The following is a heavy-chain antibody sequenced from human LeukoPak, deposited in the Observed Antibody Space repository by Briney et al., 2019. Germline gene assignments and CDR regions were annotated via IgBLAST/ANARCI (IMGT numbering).Heavy chain of an antibody. J-gene: IGHJ3*02. Sequence: GGSLRLSCAASGFTFSSYSMNWVRQAPGKGLEWVSSISSSSSYIYYADSVKGRFTISRDNAKNSLYLQMNSLRAEDTAVYYCARVRSGTYFGEAFDIWGPGTMVTVSS. V-gene: IGHV3-21*01. D-gene: IGHD1-26*01. CDR3: ARVRSGTYFGEAFDI. CDR2: ISSSSSYI. CDR1: GFTFSSYS.